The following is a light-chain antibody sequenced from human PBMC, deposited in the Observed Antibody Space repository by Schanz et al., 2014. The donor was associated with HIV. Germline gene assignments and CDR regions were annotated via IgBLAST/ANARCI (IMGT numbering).Light chain of an antibody. CDR2: EAS. Sequence: DIQMTQSPSTLSASIGDRITITCRASQSISEWLAWYQQKPGQAPNLLISEASTLESGVPSRFSGTGSGTEFTLTISSLQPDDFATYFCQHYTSYYWAFGQGTKVEIK. CDR1: QSISEW. J-gene: IGKJ1*01. V-gene: IGKV1-5*03. CDR3: QHYTSYYWA.